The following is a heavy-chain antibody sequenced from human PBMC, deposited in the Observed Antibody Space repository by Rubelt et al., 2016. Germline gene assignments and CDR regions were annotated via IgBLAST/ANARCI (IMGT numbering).Heavy chain of an antibody. Sequence: QVQLVQSGAEVKKPGASVKVSCKASGYTFTSYYMHWVRQAPGQELEWMGIINPSGGSTRYAQKFQGRVTMTRDTSTSTVYMALSSLRSEDAAVYYCARGSGSYAFDYWGQGTLVTVSS. CDR2: INPSGGST. CDR3: ARGSGSYAFDY. D-gene: IGHD1-26*01. J-gene: IGHJ4*02. V-gene: IGHV1-46*01. CDR1: GYTFTSYY.